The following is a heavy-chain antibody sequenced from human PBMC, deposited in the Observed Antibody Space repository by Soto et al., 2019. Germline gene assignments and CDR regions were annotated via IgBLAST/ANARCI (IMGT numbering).Heavy chain of an antibody. D-gene: IGHD4-4*01. J-gene: IGHJ6*02. Sequence: GGSLRLSCAASGFTFSSYSMNWVRQAPGKGLEWVSYISSSSSTIYYADSVKGRFTISRDNAKNSLYLQMNSLRDEDTAVYYCAREVTVTTGPHYYYGMDVWGQGTTVTVSS. CDR2: ISSSSSTI. V-gene: IGHV3-48*02. CDR1: GFTFSSYS. CDR3: AREVTVTTGPHYYYGMDV.